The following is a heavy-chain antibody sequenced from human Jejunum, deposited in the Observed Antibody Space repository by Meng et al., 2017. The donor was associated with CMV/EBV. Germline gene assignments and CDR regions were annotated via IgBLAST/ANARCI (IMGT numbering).Heavy chain of an antibody. D-gene: IGHD6-13*01. CDR1: FSLATSGMG. CDR2: VYWDDDK. Sequence: FSLATSGMGVGWIRQPPGKALEWLALVYWDDDKRYNPSLRSRLSITRDTSKNQVVLTITNMDPVDTTTYYYARSGGSTWYQENNWFDPWGQGTLVTVSS. J-gene: IGHJ5*02. V-gene: IGHV2-5*02. CDR3: ARSGGSTWYQENNWFDP.